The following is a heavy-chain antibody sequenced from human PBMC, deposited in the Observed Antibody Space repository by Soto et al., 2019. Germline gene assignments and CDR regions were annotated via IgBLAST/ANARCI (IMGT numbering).Heavy chain of an antibody. J-gene: IGHJ4*02. V-gene: IGHV3-64*01. CDR1: GFTFSGYA. D-gene: IGHD3-22*01. CDR2: ISSNGGST. CDR3: ARVEGITMGVGPLEY. Sequence: PGGSLRLSCAASGFTFSGYAMHWVRQAPGKGLEYVSAISSNGGSTYYANSVKGRFTISRDNSKNTLYLQMGSLRTEDMAVYYCARVEGITMGVGPLEYWGQGT.